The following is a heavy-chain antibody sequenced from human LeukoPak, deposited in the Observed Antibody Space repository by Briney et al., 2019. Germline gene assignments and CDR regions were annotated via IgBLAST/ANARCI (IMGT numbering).Heavy chain of an antibody. V-gene: IGHV1-2*02. CDR1: GYTFTGYY. Sequence: ASVKVSCKASGYTFTGYYMHWVRQAPGQGLEWMGWINPNSGGTNYAQKFQGRVTMTRDTSISTAYMELSRLRSDDTAVYYCASQEAVAGKNWFDPWGQGTLVTFSS. J-gene: IGHJ5*02. D-gene: IGHD6-19*01. CDR3: ASQEAVAGKNWFDP. CDR2: INPNSGGT.